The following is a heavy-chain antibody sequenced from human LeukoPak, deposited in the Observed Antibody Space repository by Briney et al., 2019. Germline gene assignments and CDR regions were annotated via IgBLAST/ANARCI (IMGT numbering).Heavy chain of an antibody. CDR2: ISAYNGNT. J-gene: IGHJ4*02. CDR3: ARDSTPVGYYYDSSGYYPY. CDR1: GYTFTSYG. Sequence: ASVKVSCKASGYTFTSYGISWVRQAPGQGLEWMGWISAYNGNTNYAQKLQGRVTMTTDTSTSTAYMELRSLRSDDTAVYYCARDSTPVGYYYDSSGYYPYWGQGTLVTVSS. V-gene: IGHV1-18*01. D-gene: IGHD3-22*01.